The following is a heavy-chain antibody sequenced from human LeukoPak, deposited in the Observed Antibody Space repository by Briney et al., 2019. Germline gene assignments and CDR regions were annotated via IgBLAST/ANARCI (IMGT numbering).Heavy chain of an antibody. J-gene: IGHJ5*02. CDR1: GFTFSNYA. V-gene: IGHV4-34*01. Sequence: GSLRLSCAASGFTFSNYAMSWVRQPPGKGLEWIGEINHSGSTNYNPSLKSRVTTSVDASKNQFSLKLSFMTAADTAVYYCARGYRYSGSYHWFDPWGQGTLVTVSS. CDR2: INHSGST. D-gene: IGHD1-26*01. CDR3: ARGYRYSGSYHWFDP.